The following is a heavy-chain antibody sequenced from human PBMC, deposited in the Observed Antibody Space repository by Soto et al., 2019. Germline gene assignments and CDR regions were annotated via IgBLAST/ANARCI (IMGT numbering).Heavy chain of an antibody. CDR3: ANARYCSGGSCYGLPYYDGMDV. D-gene: IGHD2-15*01. J-gene: IGHJ6*02. CDR2: ISGSGAGT. CDR1: GFPFSSYA. Sequence: EVHLLESGGGLVQPGGSLRLSCAASGFPFSSYAMSWVRQAPGKGLEWVSGISGSGAGTYYADSVQGRFTISRDNSENTLYLEMNSLRAEDTAVYYCANARYCSGGSCYGLPYYDGMDVWGQGTTVTVSS. V-gene: IGHV3-23*01.